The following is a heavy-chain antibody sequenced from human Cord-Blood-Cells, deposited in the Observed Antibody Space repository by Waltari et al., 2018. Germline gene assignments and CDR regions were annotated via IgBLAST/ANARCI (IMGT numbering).Heavy chain of an antibody. D-gene: IGHD6-13*01. CDR2: ISYDGRNK. V-gene: IGHV3-30*04. CDR3: ASQLIAAAGDY. Sequence: QVQLVESGGGVVQPGRSLRLSCAASGFTFSSYAMHWVRQAPGKGLEWVAVISYDGRNKYYADSVKGRFTISRDNSKNTLYLQMNSLRAEDTAVYYCASQLIAAAGDYWGQGTLVTVSS. J-gene: IGHJ4*02. CDR1: GFTFSSYA.